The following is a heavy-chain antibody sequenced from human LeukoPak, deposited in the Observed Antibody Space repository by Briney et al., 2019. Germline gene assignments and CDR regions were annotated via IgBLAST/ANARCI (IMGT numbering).Heavy chain of an antibody. D-gene: IGHD3-3*01. Sequence: ASVKVSCKASGYTFTGYYMHWVRQAPGQGLEWMGWINPNSGGTNYAQKLQGRVTMTTDTSTSTAYMELRSLRSDDTAVYYCARDFWSGPGYFDYWGQGTLVTVSS. V-gene: IGHV1-2*02. CDR3: ARDFWSGPGYFDY. CDR1: GYTFTGYY. CDR2: INPNSGGT. J-gene: IGHJ4*02.